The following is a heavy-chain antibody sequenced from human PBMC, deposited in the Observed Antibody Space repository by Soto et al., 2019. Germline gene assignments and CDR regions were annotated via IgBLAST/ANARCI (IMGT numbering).Heavy chain of an antibody. Sequence: GGSLRLSCAASGFTFSSCAMTWVRQAPGKGLEWVSGISGSGGTIYNADSVKGRFTISRDNSKNTLYLQMNSLRAEDTAVYYCAKIREGYGDYVRQSDYWGQGTLVTVSS. V-gene: IGHV3-23*01. CDR1: GFTFSSCA. J-gene: IGHJ4*02. CDR2: ISGSGGTI. D-gene: IGHD4-17*01. CDR3: AKIREGYGDYVRQSDY.